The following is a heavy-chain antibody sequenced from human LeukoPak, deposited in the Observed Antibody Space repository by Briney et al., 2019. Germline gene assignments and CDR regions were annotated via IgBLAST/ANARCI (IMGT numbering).Heavy chain of an antibody. D-gene: IGHD6-19*01. CDR2: IYYSGST. CDR3: ARQDSSGWNYYYYYYMDV. CDR1: GGSISSSSYY. V-gene: IGHV4-39*01. J-gene: IGHJ6*03. Sequence: SETLSLTCTVSGGSISSSSYYRGWIRQPPGKGLEWIGSIYYSGSTYYNPSLKSRVTISVDTSKNQFSLKLSSVTAADTVVYYCARQDSSGWNYYYYYYMDVWGKGTTVTISS.